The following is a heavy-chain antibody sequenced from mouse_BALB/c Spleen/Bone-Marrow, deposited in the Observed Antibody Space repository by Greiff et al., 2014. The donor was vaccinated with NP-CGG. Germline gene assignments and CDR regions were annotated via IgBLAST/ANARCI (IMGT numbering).Heavy chain of an antibody. V-gene: IGHV3-2*02. J-gene: IGHJ4*01. CDR3: ARYYGSSYYAMDY. Sequence: EVKLVESGPGLVKPSQSLSLTCTVTGYSITSDYAWNWIRQFPGNKLEWMSYISYSGSTSYNPSLKSRISITRDTSKSQFFLQLNSVTTEDTATYYCARYYGSSYYAMDYWGQGTSVTVSS. CDR2: ISYSGST. D-gene: IGHD1-1*01. CDR1: GYSITSDYA.